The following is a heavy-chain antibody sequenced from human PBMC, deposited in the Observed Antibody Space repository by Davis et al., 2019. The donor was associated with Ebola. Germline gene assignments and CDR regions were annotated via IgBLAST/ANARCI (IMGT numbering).Heavy chain of an antibody. Sequence: SETLSLTCTVSGGSISSYYWSWIRQPPGKGLEWIGYIYYSGSTNYNSSLKSRVTISVDTSKNQFSLKLSSVTAADTAVYYCARVSGRQLEIYYYYYGMDVWGQGTTVTVSS. CDR3: ARVSGRQLEIYYYYYGMDV. D-gene: IGHD6-13*01. V-gene: IGHV4-59*12. CDR2: IYYSGST. J-gene: IGHJ6*02. CDR1: GGSISSYY.